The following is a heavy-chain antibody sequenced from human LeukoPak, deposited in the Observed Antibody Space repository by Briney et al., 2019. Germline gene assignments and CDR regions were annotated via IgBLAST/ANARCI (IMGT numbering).Heavy chain of an antibody. Sequence: GESLRLSCGASGFTVITNHMSWVRQAPGKGLEWVSIIYSGANTDYAESVKGRFTISRDNAKNSLYLQMNSLRAEDTALYYCARSITMVRLEYYYMDVWGKGTTVTVSS. CDR3: ARSITMVRLEYYYMDV. V-gene: IGHV3-66*01. J-gene: IGHJ6*03. CDR1: GFTVITNH. CDR2: IYSGANT. D-gene: IGHD3-10*01.